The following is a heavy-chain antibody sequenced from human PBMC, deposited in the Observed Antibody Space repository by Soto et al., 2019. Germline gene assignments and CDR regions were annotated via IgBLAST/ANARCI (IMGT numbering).Heavy chain of an antibody. J-gene: IGHJ6*03. D-gene: IGHD2-8*01. Sequence: PGGSLRLSCAASGFTFSSYGMHWVRQAPGKGLEWVAVIWYDGSNKYYADSVKGRFTISRDNSKNTLYLQMNSLRAEDTAVYYCARDIEHSGRLMVYGMGNLMDVWGKGTTVTVSS. CDR1: GFTFSSYG. V-gene: IGHV3-33*01. CDR3: ARDIEHSGRLMVYGMGNLMDV. CDR2: IWYDGSNK.